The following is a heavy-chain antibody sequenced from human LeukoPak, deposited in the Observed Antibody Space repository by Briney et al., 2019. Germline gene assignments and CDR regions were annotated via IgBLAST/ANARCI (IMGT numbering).Heavy chain of an antibody. CDR1: GFTFSSYA. V-gene: IGHV3-30*04. Sequence: GGSLRLSCAASGFTFSSYAMHWVRQAPGRGLEWVAVISYDGSDRYYADSVKGRSTISRDNSKNTLFLQMNSLRVEDTAVYYCARDPSPTVRYYFDYWGQGTLVAVSS. CDR2: ISYDGSDR. J-gene: IGHJ4*02. D-gene: IGHD4-11*01. CDR3: ARDPSPTVRYYFDY.